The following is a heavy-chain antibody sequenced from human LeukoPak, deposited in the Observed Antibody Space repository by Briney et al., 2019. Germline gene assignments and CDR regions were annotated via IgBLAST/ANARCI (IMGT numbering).Heavy chain of an antibody. CDR1: GFTFSNYA. J-gene: IGHJ4*02. D-gene: IGHD3-10*01. Sequence: GGSLRLSCTASGFTFSNYAMSWVRQAPGKGLEWVSAISGSGGSTYYADSVKGRFTISRDNSKNTLYLQMNSLRAEDTAVYYCAKGLSAGTGFYWGQGTLVTVSS. CDR2: ISGSGGST. CDR3: AKGLSAGTGFY. V-gene: IGHV3-23*01.